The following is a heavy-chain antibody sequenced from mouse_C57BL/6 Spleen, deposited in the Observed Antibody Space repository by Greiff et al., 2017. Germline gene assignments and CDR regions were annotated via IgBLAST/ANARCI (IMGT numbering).Heavy chain of an antibody. V-gene: IGHV2-2*01. D-gene: IGHD2-4*01. CDR3: ARDNMGYDYDEGFAY. Sequence: QVQLQQSGPGLVQPSQSLSITCTVSGFSLTSYGVHWVRQSPGKGLEWLGVIWSGGSTDYNAAFISRLSISKDNSKSQVFFQMNSLQADDTAIYYCARDNMGYDYDEGFAYWGQGTLVTVSA. CDR1: GFSLTSYG. J-gene: IGHJ3*01. CDR2: IWSGGST.